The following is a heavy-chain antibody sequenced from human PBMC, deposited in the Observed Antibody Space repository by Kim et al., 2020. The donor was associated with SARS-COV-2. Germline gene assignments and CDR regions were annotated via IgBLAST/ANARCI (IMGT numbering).Heavy chain of an antibody. V-gene: IGHV3-30*18. D-gene: IGHD2-15*01. CDR2: ISYDGSNK. Sequence: GGSLRLSCAASGFTFSSYGMHWVRQAPGKGLEWVAVISYDGSNKYYADSVKGRFTISRDNSKNTLYLQMNSLRAEDTAVYYCAKGHIVVVVAATGPDYWGQETLVTVSS. J-gene: IGHJ4*02. CDR1: GFTFSSYG. CDR3: AKGHIVVVVAATGPDY.